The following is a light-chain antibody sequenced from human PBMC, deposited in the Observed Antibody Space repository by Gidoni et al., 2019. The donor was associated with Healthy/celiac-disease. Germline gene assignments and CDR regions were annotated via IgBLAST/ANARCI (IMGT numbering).Light chain of an antibody. J-gene: IGLJ3*02. Sequence: QSVLTQPTSASGTPGQTVTISCSGSISNIGSNTVNWDQQIPGTAPKLLIYSNNQRPSGVPDLFSGSKSGTSASLAISGLQSEDEADYYCAAWDDSLNGWVFGGGTKLTVL. CDR3: AAWDDSLNGWV. CDR1: ISNIGSNT. CDR2: SNN. V-gene: IGLV1-44*01.